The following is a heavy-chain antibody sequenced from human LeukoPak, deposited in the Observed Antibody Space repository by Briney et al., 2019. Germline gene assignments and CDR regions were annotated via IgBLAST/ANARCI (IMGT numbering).Heavy chain of an antibody. J-gene: IGHJ4*02. D-gene: IGHD6-13*01. CDR2: IGFTDNPI. CDR3: ARDSAAAAVYYFDY. Sequence: GGSLRLSCKASGFTFRSCEMNWVRQAPGKGLEWVSYIGFTDNPIYYADSVKGRFTISRDNSKSTLYLQMNSLRAEDTAVYYCARDSAAAAVYYFDYWGQGTLVTVSS. V-gene: IGHV3-48*03. CDR1: GFTFRSCE.